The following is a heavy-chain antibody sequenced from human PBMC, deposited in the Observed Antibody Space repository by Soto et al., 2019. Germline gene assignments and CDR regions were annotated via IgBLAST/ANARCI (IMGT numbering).Heavy chain of an antibody. D-gene: IGHD1-26*01. V-gene: IGHV3-30-3*01. CDR2: ISYDGSNK. Sequence: QVQLVESGGGVVQPGRSLRLSCAASGFTFSSYAMHWVRQAPGKGLEWVAVISYDGSNKYYADSVKGRFTISRDNSKNTLYLQMNSLRAEDTAVYYCAREVEIRSTRREVDYWGQGTLVTVSS. CDR1: GFTFSSYA. J-gene: IGHJ4*02. CDR3: AREVEIRSTRREVDY.